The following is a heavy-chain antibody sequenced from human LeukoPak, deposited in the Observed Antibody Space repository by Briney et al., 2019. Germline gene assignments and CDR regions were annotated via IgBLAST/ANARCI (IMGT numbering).Heavy chain of an antibody. J-gene: IGHJ4*02. CDR2: IKSKTDGGTT. Sequence: GGSLRLSCAASGFTFSNAWMSWVRQAPGKGLEWVGRIKSKTDGGTTDYAAPVKGRFTISRDDSKNTRYLQMNSLKTEDTAVYYFTTDVLGGYRYVYHVDHWGQGTLVTVSS. V-gene: IGHV3-15*01. CDR3: TTDVLGGYRYVYHVDH. D-gene: IGHD5-18*01. CDR1: GFTFSNAW.